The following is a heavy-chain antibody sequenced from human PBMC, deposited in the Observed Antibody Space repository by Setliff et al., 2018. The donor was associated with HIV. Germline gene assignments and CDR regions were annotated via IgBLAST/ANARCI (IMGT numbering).Heavy chain of an antibody. Sequence: GGSLRLSCAASGFTFSNYWMSWVRQAPGKGLEWVANINQDGSEKYYVDSVKGRFTISRDNARNSLYLQMNSLRAEDTAVYYCARDDDTTSHYGLFEFWGQGTLVTVS. V-gene: IGHV3-7*01. J-gene: IGHJ4*02. D-gene: IGHD3-22*01. CDR3: ARDDDTTSHYGLFEF. CDR1: GFTFSNYW. CDR2: INQDGSEK.